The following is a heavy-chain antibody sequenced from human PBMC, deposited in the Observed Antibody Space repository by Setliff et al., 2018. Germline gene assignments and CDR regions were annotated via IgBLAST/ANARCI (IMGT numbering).Heavy chain of an antibody. D-gene: IGHD3-9*01. V-gene: IGHV3-15*01. CDR3: TTDPHYDILTGYQNFDY. CDR1: GFTFSNAW. CDR2: IKSKTDGGTT. Sequence: GGSLRLSCADSGFTFSNAWMSWVRQAPGKGLEWVGRIKSKTDGGTTDYAAPVKGRFTISRDDSKNTLYLQMNSLKTEDTAVYYCTTDPHYDILTGYQNFDYWGQGTLVTVSS. J-gene: IGHJ4*02.